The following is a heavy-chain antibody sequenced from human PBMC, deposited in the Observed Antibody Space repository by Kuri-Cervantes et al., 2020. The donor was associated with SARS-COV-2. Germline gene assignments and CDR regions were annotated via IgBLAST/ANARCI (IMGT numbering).Heavy chain of an antibody. CDR1: GFTFSSYA. D-gene: IGHD3-16*01. V-gene: IGHV3-30*04. J-gene: IGHJ6*03. CDR3: ARDGGRGGTPYYYYYMDV. Sequence: GGSLRLSCAASGFTFSSYAMHWARQAPGKGLEWVAVISYDGSNKYYADSVKGRFTISRDNSKKTLFLQMNSLRAEDTAVYYCARDGGRGGTPYYYYYMDVWGKGTTVTVSS. CDR2: ISYDGSNK.